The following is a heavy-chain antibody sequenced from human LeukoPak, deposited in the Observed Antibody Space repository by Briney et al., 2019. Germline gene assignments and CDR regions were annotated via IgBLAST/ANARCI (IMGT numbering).Heavy chain of an antibody. CDR3: ARERKARVLLWFGELPY. V-gene: IGHV1-2*02. Sequence: GASVKVSCKASGYTFTGYYMHWVRQAPGQGLEWMGWINPNSGGTNYAQKFQGRVTMTRDTAITTAYMELSRLRSDDTAVYYCARERKARVLLWFGELPYWGQGTLVTVSS. J-gene: IGHJ4*02. CDR2: INPNSGGT. D-gene: IGHD3-10*01. CDR1: GYTFTGYY.